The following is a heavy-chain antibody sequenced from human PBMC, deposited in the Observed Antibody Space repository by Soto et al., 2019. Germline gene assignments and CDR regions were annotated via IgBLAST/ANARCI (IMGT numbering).Heavy chain of an antibody. CDR2: INHSGST. Sequence: SETLSHTCAVYGGSFSGYYWSWIRQPPGKGLEWIGEINHSGSTNYNPSLKSRVTISVDTSKNQFSLKLRSVTAADTAVYYCARLPSRHLVDYWGQGTLVTVSS. J-gene: IGHJ4*02. D-gene: IGHD3-3*02. CDR3: ARLPSRHLVDY. CDR1: GGSFSGYY. V-gene: IGHV4-34*01.